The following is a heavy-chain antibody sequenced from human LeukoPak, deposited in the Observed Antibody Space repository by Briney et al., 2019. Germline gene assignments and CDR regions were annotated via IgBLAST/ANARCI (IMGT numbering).Heavy chain of an antibody. CDR2: IYPGDSDT. CDR3: ARPPAERYYYDSSAPGY. CDR1: GYSFTSYW. J-gene: IGHJ4*02. Sequence: PGESLKISCKGSGYSFTSYWIGWVRQMPGKGLEWMGIIYPGDSDTRYSPSFQGQVTISADKSISTAYLQWSSLKASDTAMYYCARPPAERYYYDSSAPGYWGQGTLVTVPS. V-gene: IGHV5-51*01. D-gene: IGHD3-22*01.